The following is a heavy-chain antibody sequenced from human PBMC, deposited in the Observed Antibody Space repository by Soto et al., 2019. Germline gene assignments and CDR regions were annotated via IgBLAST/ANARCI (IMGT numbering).Heavy chain of an antibody. D-gene: IGHD2-21*02. J-gene: IGHJ5*02. CDR2: ISSSGSTI. CDR3: TAIVVVTAGSGWFDP. CDR1: GFTFSSYE. Sequence: PGGSLRLSCAASGFTFSSYEMNWVRQAPGKGLEWVSYISSSGSTIYYADSVKGRFTISRDNAKNSLYLQMNSLRVEDTAVYYCTAIVVVTAGSGWFDPWGQGTLVTVSS. V-gene: IGHV3-48*03.